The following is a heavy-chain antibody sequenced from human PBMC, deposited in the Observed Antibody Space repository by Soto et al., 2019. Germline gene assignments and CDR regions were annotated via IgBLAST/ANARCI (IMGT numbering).Heavy chain of an antibody. CDR1: GGSISSYY. V-gene: IGHV4-59*12. CDR2: IYYSGST. CDR3: AGDRSAGMTGYDAYVFDY. Sequence: SETLSLTCTVSGGSISSYYWSWIRQPPGKGLEWIGYIYYSGSTNYNPSLKSRVTISVDTSKNQFSLKLSSVTAADTAVYYCAGDRSAGMTGYDAYVFDYWGQGTLVTVSS. D-gene: IGHD3-9*01. J-gene: IGHJ4*02.